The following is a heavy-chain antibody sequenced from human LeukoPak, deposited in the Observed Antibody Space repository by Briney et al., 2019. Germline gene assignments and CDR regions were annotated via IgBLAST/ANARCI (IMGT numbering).Heavy chain of an antibody. CDR1: GFTFSSYG. V-gene: IGHV3-30*03. CDR2: ISYDGSNK. CDR3: ARDELRGDGYNFDY. J-gene: IGHJ4*02. Sequence: GGSLRLSCAASGFTFSSYGMHWVRQAPGKGLEWVAVISYDGSNKYYADSVKGRFTISRDNAKNSLYLQMNSLRVEDTAVYYCARDELRGDGYNFDYWGQGTLVTVSS. D-gene: IGHD5-24*01.